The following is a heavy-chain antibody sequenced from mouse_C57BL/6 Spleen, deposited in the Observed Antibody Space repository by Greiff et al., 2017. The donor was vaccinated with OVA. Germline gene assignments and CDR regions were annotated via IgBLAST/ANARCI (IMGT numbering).Heavy chain of an antibody. CDR3: ASSTMVTYYFDY. CDR2: ISSGGSYT. J-gene: IGHJ2*01. Sequence: EVMLVESGGDLVKPGGSLKLSCAASGFTFSSYGMSWVRQTPDKRLEWVATISSGGSYTYYPDSVKGRFTISRDNAKNTLYLQMSSLKSEDTAMYYCASSTMVTYYFDYWGQGTTLTVSS. V-gene: IGHV5-6*01. CDR1: GFTFSSYG. D-gene: IGHD2-1*01.